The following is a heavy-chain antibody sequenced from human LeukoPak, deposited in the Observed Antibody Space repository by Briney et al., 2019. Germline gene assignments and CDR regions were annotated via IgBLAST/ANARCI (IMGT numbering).Heavy chain of an antibody. CDR2: INPNSGGT. J-gene: IGHJ4*02. D-gene: IGHD3-10*01. CDR3: ARDSARGYFDY. CDR1: GYTFTGYY. Sequence: ASVKVSCKASGYTFTGYYMHWVRQAPGQGLEWMGWINPNSGGTNYAQKFQGRVTMTRDTSTSTVYMELSSLRSEDTAVYYCARDSARGYFDYWGQGTLVTVSS. V-gene: IGHV1-2*02.